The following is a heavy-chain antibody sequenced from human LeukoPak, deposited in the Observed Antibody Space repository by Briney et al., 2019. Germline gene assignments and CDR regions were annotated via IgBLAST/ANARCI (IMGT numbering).Heavy chain of an antibody. J-gene: IGHJ6*02. CDR1: GFTFSNAW. D-gene: IGHD3-10*01. V-gene: IGHV3-15*01. CDR2: IKSKTDGGTT. Sequence: GGPLRLSCAASGFTFSNAWMSWVRQAPGKGLEWVGRIKSKTDGGTTDYAAPVKGRFTISRDDSKNTLYLQMNSLKTEDTAVYYCTTGDNGSGSYYNSFYYYGMDVWGQGTTVTVSS. CDR3: TTGDNGSGSYYNSFYYYGMDV.